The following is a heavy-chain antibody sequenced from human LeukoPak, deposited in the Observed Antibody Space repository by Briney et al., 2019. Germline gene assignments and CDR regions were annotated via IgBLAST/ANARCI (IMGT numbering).Heavy chain of an antibody. CDR2: INWNGGST. J-gene: IGHJ3*02. V-gene: IGHV3-20*04. Sequence: GGSLRLSCAASGFTFDDYGMSWVRQAPGKGLEWVSGINWNGGSTGYADSVKGRFTISRDNAKNSLYLQMNSLRAEDTALYYCARGIVGATRVAFDIWGQGTMVTVSS. D-gene: IGHD1-26*01. CDR1: GFTFDDYG. CDR3: ARGIVGATRVAFDI.